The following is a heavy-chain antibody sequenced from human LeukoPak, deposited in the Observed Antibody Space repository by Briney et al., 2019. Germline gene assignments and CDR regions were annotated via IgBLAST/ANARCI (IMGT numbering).Heavy chain of an antibody. CDR1: GFTFSSYA. CDR2: ISGSGGST. V-gene: IGHV3-23*01. J-gene: IGHJ4*02. D-gene: IGHD1-26*01. Sequence: GGSLRLSCAASGFTFSSYAMSWVRQAPGKGLEWVSAISGSGGSTYYADSVKDRFTISRDNSKNTLYLQMNSLRAEDTAVYYCAKNKGIVGATTPDYWGQGTLVTVSS. CDR3: AKNKGIVGATTPDY.